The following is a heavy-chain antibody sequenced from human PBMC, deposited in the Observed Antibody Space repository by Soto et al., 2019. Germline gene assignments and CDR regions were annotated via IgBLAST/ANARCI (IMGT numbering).Heavy chain of an antibody. V-gene: IGHV1-2*02. CDR2: INPKSGDT. Sequence: SLNGYRKSAGYAYTHDFIDWGRRENGQGLEWMGYINPKSGDTHYSQTFRGRVSMTRDTSTDTANMGLSSLKSDDTAVYFCARVPGHKNSRGDFWGQGTPVTVSS. CDR1: GYAYTHDF. CDR3: ARVPGHKNSRGDF. J-gene: IGHJ4*02. D-gene: IGHD3-10*01.